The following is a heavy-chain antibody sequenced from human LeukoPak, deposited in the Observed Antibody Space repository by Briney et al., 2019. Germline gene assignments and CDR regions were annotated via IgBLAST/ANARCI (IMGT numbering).Heavy chain of an antibody. D-gene: IGHD6-6*01. Sequence: GASVRVSCKTSGYTFTDYDITWVRQAPGQGLEWMGRVSPYNGNTYYSQRFQDRVTITKGTSTGTAYMDLRNLRTDDTAMYYCARYSSSSLDYWGQGTLVTVSP. J-gene: IGHJ4*02. CDR2: VSPYNGNT. CDR1: GYTFTDYD. CDR3: ARYSSSSLDY. V-gene: IGHV1-18*01.